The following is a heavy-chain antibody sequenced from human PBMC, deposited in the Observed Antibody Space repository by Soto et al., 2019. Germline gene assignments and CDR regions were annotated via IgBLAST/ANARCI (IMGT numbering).Heavy chain of an antibody. D-gene: IGHD4-17*01. Sequence: PSETLSLTCTVSGGSISSTSYYWGWIRQPPGKGLEWIGSIYYSGSTYYNPSLKSRVTISVDTSKNQFSLKLSSVTAADTAVYYCARHGTVVTFDPWGQGTLVTVSS. V-gene: IGHV4-39*01. CDR3: ARHGTVVTFDP. CDR1: GGSISSTSYY. J-gene: IGHJ5*02. CDR2: IYYSGST.